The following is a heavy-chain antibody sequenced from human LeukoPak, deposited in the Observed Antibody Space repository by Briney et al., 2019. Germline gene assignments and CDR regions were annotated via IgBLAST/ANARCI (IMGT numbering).Heavy chain of an antibody. D-gene: IGHD5-12*01. Sequence: GGSLRLSCAASGFTFSSYSMNWVRQAPGKGLEWVSSISSSSSYIYYADSVKGRFTISRDNAKNSLYLQMNSLRAEDTAVYYCARDSQWLRLIVLGDIAFDIWGQGTMVTVSS. CDR1: GFTFSSYS. CDR3: ARDSQWLRLIVLGDIAFDI. V-gene: IGHV3-21*04. J-gene: IGHJ3*02. CDR2: ISSSSSYI.